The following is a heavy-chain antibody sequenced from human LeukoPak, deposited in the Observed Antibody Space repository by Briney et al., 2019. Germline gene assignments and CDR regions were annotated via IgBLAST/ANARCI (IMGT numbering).Heavy chain of an antibody. D-gene: IGHD1-26*01. CDR3: AKVHGQIYSGSYSLDY. V-gene: IGHV1-2*02. J-gene: IGHJ4*02. Sequence: ASVNVSCKASGGTFSSYAISWVQQAPGQGLEWMGWINPNSGDTYYTQTFQGRVTMTRDTSINTAYMGLSSLRSDDTAVYYCAKVHGQIYSGSYSLDYWGQGTLVTVSS. CDR1: GGTFSSYA. CDR2: INPNSGDT.